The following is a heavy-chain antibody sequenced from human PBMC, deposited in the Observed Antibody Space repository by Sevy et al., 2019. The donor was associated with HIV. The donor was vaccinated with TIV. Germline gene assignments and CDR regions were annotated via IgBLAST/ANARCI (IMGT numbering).Heavy chain of an antibody. V-gene: IGHV3-33*03. J-gene: IGHJ6*02. CDR3: AKRRVQSGLSGGGANYGWDV. CDR2: IWYDGRTK. CDR1: GFTFRSFS. Sequence: GGSLRLSCSASGFTFRSFSMHWVRQAPGKGLEWVAAIWYDGRTKQYADSVKGRFTISRDNSKNMLSLEMNSLRADDTAIYYCAKRRVQSGLSGGGANYGWDVCGHGTTVTVSS. D-gene: IGHD2-15*01.